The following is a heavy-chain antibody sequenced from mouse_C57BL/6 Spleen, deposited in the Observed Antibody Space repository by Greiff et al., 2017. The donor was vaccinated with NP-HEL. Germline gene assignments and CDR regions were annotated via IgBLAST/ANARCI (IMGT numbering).Heavy chain of an antibody. V-gene: IGHV1-85*01. J-gene: IGHJ1*03. CDR1: GYTFTSYD. D-gene: IGHD2-3*01. CDR2: IYPRDGST. CDR3: AREEGDGPWYFDV. Sequence: QVQLQQSGPELVKPGASVKLSCKASGYTFTSYDINWVKQRPGRGLEWIGWIYPRDGSTKYNEKFKGKATLTVDTSSSTAYMELHSLTSEDSAVYFCAREEGDGPWYFDVRGTGTTVTVSS.